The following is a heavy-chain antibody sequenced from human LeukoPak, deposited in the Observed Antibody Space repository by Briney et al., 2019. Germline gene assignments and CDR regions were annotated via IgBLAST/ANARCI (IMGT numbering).Heavy chain of an antibody. Sequence: PSETLSLTCTVSGGSISSYYWSWIRQPPGKGLEWIGYFYYSGSTNYNPSLKSRVTISVDTSKNQFSLKLSSVTAADTAVYYCARDRMVRGFLPSCFDMWGQGTIVTVSS. CDR3: ARDRMVRGFLPSCFDM. J-gene: IGHJ3*02. CDR2: FYYSGST. CDR1: GGSISSYY. D-gene: IGHD3-10*01. V-gene: IGHV4-59*01.